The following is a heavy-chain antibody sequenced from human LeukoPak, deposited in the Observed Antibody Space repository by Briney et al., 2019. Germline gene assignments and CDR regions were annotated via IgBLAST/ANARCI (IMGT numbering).Heavy chain of an antibody. V-gene: IGHV3-23*01. CDR1: GFTFSSYA. D-gene: IGHD5-12*01. J-gene: IGHJ4*02. Sequence: GGSLRLSCIASGFTFSSYAMSWVRQAPGKGLERVSAISGSGGSTYYADSVKGRFTISRDNSKNTLYLQMNSLRAEDTAVYYCAKDEVSGSALDYWGQGTLVTVSS. CDR2: ISGSGGST. CDR3: AKDEVSGSALDY.